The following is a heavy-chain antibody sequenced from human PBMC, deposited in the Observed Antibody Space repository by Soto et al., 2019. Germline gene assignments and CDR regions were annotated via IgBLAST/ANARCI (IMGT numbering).Heavy chain of an antibody. Sequence: GGSLRLSCAASGFTFSSYALNWVSQAPGKGLEWVSEISGSGGSTYYADSVKGRFTISRDNSKNTLYLQMNSLRAEDTAVYYCAKDNDFWSGYLDYWGQGTLVTVSS. D-gene: IGHD3-3*01. J-gene: IGHJ4*02. CDR2: ISGSGGST. V-gene: IGHV3-23*01. CDR3: AKDNDFWSGYLDY. CDR1: GFTFSSYA.